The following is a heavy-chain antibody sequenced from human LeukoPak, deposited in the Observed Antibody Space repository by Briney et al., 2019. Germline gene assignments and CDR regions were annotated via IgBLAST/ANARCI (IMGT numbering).Heavy chain of an antibody. Sequence: GRSLGLSCAASGFTFSSYGMHWVRQAPGKGLEWVAVIWYDGSNKYYADSVKGRFTISRDNSKNTLYLQMNSLRAEDTAVYYCAREGFYGDPHFDYWGQGTLVTVSS. V-gene: IGHV3-33*01. J-gene: IGHJ4*02. CDR3: AREGFYGDPHFDY. CDR2: IWYDGSNK. CDR1: GFTFSSYG. D-gene: IGHD4-17*01.